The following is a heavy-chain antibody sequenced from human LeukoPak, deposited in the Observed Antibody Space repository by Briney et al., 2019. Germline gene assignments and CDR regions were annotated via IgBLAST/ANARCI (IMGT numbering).Heavy chain of an antibody. CDR2: ISGSGGST. Sequence: SGGSLRLSCAASGFTFSSYAMSWVRQAPGKGLEWVSAISGSGGSTYYADSVKGRFTISRDNSKNTLYLQMNSLRAEDTAVYYCAKGARITMIVVVTAYLDYWGQGTLVTVSS. D-gene: IGHD3-22*01. J-gene: IGHJ4*02. CDR1: GFTFSSYA. V-gene: IGHV3-23*01. CDR3: AKGARITMIVVVTAYLDY.